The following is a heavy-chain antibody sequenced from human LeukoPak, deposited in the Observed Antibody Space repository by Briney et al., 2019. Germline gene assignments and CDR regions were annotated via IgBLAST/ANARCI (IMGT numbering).Heavy chain of an antibody. V-gene: IGHV1-69*04. Sequence: ASVKVSCKTSGGTFSSYAISWVREAPGQGLEWMGRIIPILGIANYAQKFQGRVTITADKPTSTAYMELSSLRSEDTAVYYCARESEGYDILTGYCDYWGQGTLVTVSS. J-gene: IGHJ4*02. CDR1: GGTFSSYA. CDR3: ARESEGYDILTGYCDY. D-gene: IGHD3-9*01. CDR2: IIPILGIA.